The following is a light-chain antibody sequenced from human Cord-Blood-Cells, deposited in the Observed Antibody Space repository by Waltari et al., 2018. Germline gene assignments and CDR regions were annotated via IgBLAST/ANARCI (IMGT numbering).Light chain of an antibody. J-gene: IGKJ4*01. CDR1: QDISNY. CDR2: DAS. CDR3: QQYDNLPLT. V-gene: IGKV1-33*01. Sequence: DIQMTQSPSSLSASVGVRLTITCQASQDISNYLNWYQQKPGKAPKLLIYDASNLETGVPSRFSGSGSGTDFTFTISSLQPEDMATYYCQQYDNLPLTCGGGTKVEIK.